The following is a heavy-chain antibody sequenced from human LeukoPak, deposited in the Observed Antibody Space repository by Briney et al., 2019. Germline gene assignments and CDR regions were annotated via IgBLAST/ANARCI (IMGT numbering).Heavy chain of an antibody. V-gene: IGHV4-59*08. CDR1: GGSISSYY. J-gene: IGHJ4*02. Sequence: SETLSLTCTVSGGSISSYYWSWIRQPPGKGLEWIGYIYYSGSTNYNPSLKSRVTISVDTSKNQFSLKLSSVTAADTAVYYCARQAYCGGDTCYPFDYWGQGTLVTVSS. CDR2: IYYSGST. CDR3: ARQAYCGGDTCYPFDY. D-gene: IGHD2-15*01.